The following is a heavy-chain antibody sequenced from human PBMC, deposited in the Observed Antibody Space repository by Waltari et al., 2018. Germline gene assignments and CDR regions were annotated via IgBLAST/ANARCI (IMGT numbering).Heavy chain of an antibody. V-gene: IGHV4-38-2*01. CDR3: SRQVLGYCTSAACRRLES. J-gene: IGHJ4*02. CDR1: GYSINSGYY. Sequence: QVQLQESGPGLVKPSETLSLTCDVSGYSINSGYYWGWIRQSAGKGLEWIATIYPAGDTFYNPSLKSRVTISMDTSKNQFSLKLNSVTAADTAVYFCSRQVLGYCTSAACRRLESWGQGTLVTVSS. D-gene: IGHD2-2*03. CDR2: IYPAGDT.